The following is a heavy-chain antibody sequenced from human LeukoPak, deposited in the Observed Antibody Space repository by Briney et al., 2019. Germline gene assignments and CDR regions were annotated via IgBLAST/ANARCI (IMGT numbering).Heavy chain of an antibody. J-gene: IGHJ4*02. CDR3: AREDYDSSGYRDDDC. Sequence: ASVKVSCKASGYTFTVYYMHWVRQAPGQGLEWMGWINPNSGGTNYAQKFQGRVTMTRDTSISTAYMELSRLTSDDTAVYYCAREDYDSSGYRDDDCWGQGTLVTVSS. D-gene: IGHD3-22*01. CDR2: INPNSGGT. CDR1: GYTFTVYY. V-gene: IGHV1-2*02.